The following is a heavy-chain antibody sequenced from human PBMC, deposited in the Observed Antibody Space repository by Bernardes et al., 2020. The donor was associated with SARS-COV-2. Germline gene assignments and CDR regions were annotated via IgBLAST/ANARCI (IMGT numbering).Heavy chain of an antibody. CDR2: IKGDGSQR. J-gene: IGHJ4*02. V-gene: IGHV3-7*01. CDR1: GFTFSSYW. Sequence: GGSLRLSCAASGFTFSSYWMSWVRQAPGEGLEWVANIKGDGSQRSSADSLGGRFTVSRDNAKNSLYLQMTSVRAEDTAVYYCARIDDLTGRDHWGQGTLVSVSS. CDR3: ARIDDLTGRDH. D-gene: IGHD3-9*01.